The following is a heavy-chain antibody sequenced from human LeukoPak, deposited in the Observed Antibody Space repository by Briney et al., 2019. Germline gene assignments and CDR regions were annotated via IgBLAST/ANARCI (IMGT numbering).Heavy chain of an antibody. J-gene: IGHJ4*02. CDR2: IYPGDSDT. CDR1: GSIFSTYW. V-gene: IGHV5-51*01. Sequence: GESLKISCKGSGSIFSTYWIGWVRQQPGKGLEWMGIIYPGDSDTRYSPSFQDQVTISVDKSISTAYLQWSSLKASDTAMYYCARLLIVGAHSGHYYFDSWGQGTLVTVSS. D-gene: IGHD1-26*01. CDR3: ARLLIVGAHSGHYYFDS.